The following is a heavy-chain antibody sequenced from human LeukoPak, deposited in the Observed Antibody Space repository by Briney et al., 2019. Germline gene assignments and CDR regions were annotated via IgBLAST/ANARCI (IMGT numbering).Heavy chain of an antibody. CDR1: GGSISSGGYY. CDR3: ARGEGLRFLEWLAGYYFDY. CDR2: IYYSGST. J-gene: IGHJ4*02. D-gene: IGHD3-3*01. V-gene: IGHV4-31*03. Sequence: SQTLSLTCTVSGGSISSGGYYWSWIRQHPGKGLEWIGYIYYSGSTYYNPSLKSRVTISVDTSKNQFSLKLSSVTAADTAVYYCARGEGLRFLEWLAGYYFDYWGQGTLVTVSS.